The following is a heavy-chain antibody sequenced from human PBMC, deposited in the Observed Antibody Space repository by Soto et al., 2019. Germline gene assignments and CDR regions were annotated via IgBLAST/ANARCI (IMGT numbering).Heavy chain of an antibody. CDR1: GGSISSGGYS. V-gene: IGHV4-30-2*01. CDR3: ARAADYGGNPDYFQH. J-gene: IGHJ1*01. CDR2: IYHSGST. D-gene: IGHD4-17*01. Sequence: TSETLSLTCAVPGGSISSGGYSWSWIRQPPGKGLERIGYIYHSGSTYYNPSLKSRVTISVDRSKNQFSLKLSSVTAADTAVYYCARAADYGGNPDYFQHWGQGTLVTVSS.